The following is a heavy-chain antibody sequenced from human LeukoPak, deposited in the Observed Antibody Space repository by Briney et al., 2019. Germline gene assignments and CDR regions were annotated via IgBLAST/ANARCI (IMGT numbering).Heavy chain of an antibody. CDR1: GGSISSGDYY. J-gene: IGHJ6*03. V-gene: IGHV4-30-4*08. CDR3: ARGGYCSSTSCYYYYYYMDV. CDR2: IYYSGST. D-gene: IGHD2-2*01. Sequence: PSQTLSLTCTVSGGSISSGDYYWSWICQPPGKGLEWIGYIYYSGSTYYNPSLKSRVTISVDTSKNQFSLKLSSVTAADTAVYYCARGGYCSSTSCYYYYYYMDVWGKGTTVTVSS.